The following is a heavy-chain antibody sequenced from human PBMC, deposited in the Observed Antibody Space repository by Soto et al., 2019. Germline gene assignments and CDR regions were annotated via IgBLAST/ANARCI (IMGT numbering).Heavy chain of an antibody. D-gene: IGHD6-13*01. CDR3: ARVGLSGAAAGIIWFDP. J-gene: IGHJ5*02. V-gene: IGHV4-61*01. CDR1: GGSVSSGSYY. Sequence: SETLSLTCTVSGGSVSSGSYYWSWIRQPPGKGLEWIGYIYYSGSTNYNPSLKSRVTISVDTTKNQFSLKLSSVTAADTAVYYCARVGLSGAAAGIIWFDPWGQGTLVTVSS. CDR2: IYYSGST.